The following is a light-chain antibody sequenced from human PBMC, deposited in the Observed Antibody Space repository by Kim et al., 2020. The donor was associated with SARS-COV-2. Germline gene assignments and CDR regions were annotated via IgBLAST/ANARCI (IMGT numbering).Light chain of an antibody. CDR3: QQYSDSFST. J-gene: IGKJ1*01. V-gene: IGKV3-20*01. CDR2: GAS. Sequence: CLPAGGAAALSCRTRHGSRDLAWYQQKPGQAPRILIFGASNRATGIPDRFSGSGSGTDFTLTISRLEPEDVAVYYCQQYSDSFSTFGQGTKVDIK. CDR1: HGSRD.